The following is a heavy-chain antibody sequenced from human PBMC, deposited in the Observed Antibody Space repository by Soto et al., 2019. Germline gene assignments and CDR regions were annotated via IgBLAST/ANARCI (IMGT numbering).Heavy chain of an antibody. CDR3: ARCRYNWNYVDY. CDR2: IYYSGST. Sequence: ASETLSLTCTVSGGSISSYYWSWIRQPPGKGLEWIGYIYYSGSTNYNPSLKSRVTISVDTSKNQFSLKLSSVTAADTAVYYCARCRYNWNYVDYWGQGTLVTVSS. J-gene: IGHJ4*02. V-gene: IGHV4-59*01. CDR1: GGSISSYY. D-gene: IGHD1-20*01.